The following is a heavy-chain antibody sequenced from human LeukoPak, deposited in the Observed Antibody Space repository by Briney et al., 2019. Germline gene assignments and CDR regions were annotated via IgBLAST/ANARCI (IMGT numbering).Heavy chain of an antibody. CDR2: IYYSGST. Sequence: KTSETLSLTCTVSGGSISSSSYYWGWIRQPPGKGRVWIGSIYYSGSTYYNPSLKSRVTISVDTSKNQFSLKLSSVTAADTAVYYCARGSKTYYYGSGSYSFDYWGQGTLVTVSS. D-gene: IGHD3-10*01. CDR3: ARGSKTYYYGSGSYSFDY. V-gene: IGHV4-39*01. CDR1: GGSISSSSYY. J-gene: IGHJ4*02.